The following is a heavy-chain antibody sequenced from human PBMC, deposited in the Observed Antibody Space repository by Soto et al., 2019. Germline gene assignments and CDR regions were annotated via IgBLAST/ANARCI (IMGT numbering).Heavy chain of an antibody. CDR2: ISAYNGNT. D-gene: IGHD3-9*01. J-gene: IGHJ5*02. Sequence: ASVKVSCKASGYTFTSYGISWVRQAPGQGLEWMGWISAYNGNTNYAQKLQGRVTMTTDTSTSTAYMELRSLRSDDTAVYYCARDEPPITGFSVRRGYDILTGYYPPFDPWGQGTLVTVSS. CDR1: GYTFTSYG. CDR3: ARDEPPITGFSVRRGYDILTGYYPPFDP. V-gene: IGHV1-18*01.